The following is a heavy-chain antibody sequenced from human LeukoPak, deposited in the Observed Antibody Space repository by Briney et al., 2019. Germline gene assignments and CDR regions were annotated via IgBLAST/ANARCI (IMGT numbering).Heavy chain of an antibody. CDR2: ISGSGGST. CDR1: GFTFSSYA. Sequence: GGSLRLSCAASGFTFSSYAMSWVRQAPGKGLEWVSAISGSGGSTYYADSVRGRFTISRDNSKNTLYLQMNSLRAEDTAVYYCAKDLPDSRESLTGHWFDPWGQGTLVTVSS. CDR3: AKDLPDSRESLTGHWFDP. J-gene: IGHJ5*02. V-gene: IGHV3-23*01. D-gene: IGHD3-10*01.